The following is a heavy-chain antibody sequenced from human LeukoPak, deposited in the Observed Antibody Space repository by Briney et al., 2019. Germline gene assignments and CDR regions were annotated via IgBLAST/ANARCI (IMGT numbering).Heavy chain of an antibody. D-gene: IGHD6-19*01. CDR1: GGPISSYY. CDR3: ARVRRSAVAGLWLDY. Sequence: KPSETLSLTYTVSGGPISSYYWSWIRQPPGKGLEWIGYIYYSGSTNYNPSLKSRVTISVDTSKNQFSLKLSSVTAADTAVYYCARVRRSAVAGLWLDYWGQGTLVTVSS. J-gene: IGHJ4*02. CDR2: IYYSGST. V-gene: IGHV4-59*01.